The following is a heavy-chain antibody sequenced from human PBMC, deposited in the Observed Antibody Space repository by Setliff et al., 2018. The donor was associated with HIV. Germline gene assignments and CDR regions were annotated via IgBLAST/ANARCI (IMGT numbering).Heavy chain of an antibody. V-gene: IGHV1-18*01. CDR3: ARDWREGAVVGWGNWFEP. Sequence: ASVKVSCKASGYTFTSYGISWVRQAPGRGLEWMGWISAYNGNTNYAQKLQGRVTMTTDTSTSTAYMELRSLRSDDTAVYYCARDWREGAVVGWGNWFEPWGQGTLVTVSS. CDR2: ISAYNGNT. D-gene: IGHD6-19*01. CDR1: GYTFTSYG. J-gene: IGHJ5*02.